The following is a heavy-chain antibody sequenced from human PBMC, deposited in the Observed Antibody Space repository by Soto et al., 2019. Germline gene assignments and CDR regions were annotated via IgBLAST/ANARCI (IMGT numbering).Heavy chain of an antibody. CDR1: GFTVSSYA. D-gene: IGHD6-13*01. J-gene: IGHJ6*01. Sequence: RTRAASGFTVSSYAMHWVRQAPGKGLEWVAVISYDGSNKYYADSVKGRFTISRDNSKNTLYLQMNSLRAEDTAVYYCAREKKQQLATRYFYGMDVRGQVPTVTVSP. V-gene: IGHV3-30-3*01. CDR2: ISYDGSNK. CDR3: AREKKQQLATRYFYGMDV.